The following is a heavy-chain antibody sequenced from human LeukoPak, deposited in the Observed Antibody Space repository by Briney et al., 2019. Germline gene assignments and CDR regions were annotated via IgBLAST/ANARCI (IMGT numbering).Heavy chain of an antibody. CDR3: AESNSESQTTVGN. D-gene: IGHD1-26*01. CDR1: GFTFNTYG. J-gene: IGHJ4*02. CDR2: IWSDGTHK. V-gene: IGHV3-33*06. Sequence: GGSLRLSCAASGFTFNTYGMHWVRQAPGKGLEWVAVIWSDGTHKYYSDSVKGRFTISRDNSKNTLYLEMNSLRVEDTAVYYCAESNSESQTTVGNWGQGTPVTVSS.